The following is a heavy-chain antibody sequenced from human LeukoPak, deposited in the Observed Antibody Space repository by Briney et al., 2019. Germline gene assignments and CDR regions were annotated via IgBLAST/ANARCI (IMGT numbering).Heavy chain of an antibody. D-gene: IGHD2-2*01. CDR1: GGSISSHY. CDR3: ARGRLVPAASGFDY. Sequence: PSETLSLTCTVSGGSISSHYWSWIRQPPGKGLEWIGYIYYSGSTNYNPSLKSRVTISVDTSKNQFSLKLSSVTAADTAVYYCARGRLVPAASGFDYWGQGTLVTVSS. CDR2: IYYSGST. J-gene: IGHJ4*02. V-gene: IGHV4-59*11.